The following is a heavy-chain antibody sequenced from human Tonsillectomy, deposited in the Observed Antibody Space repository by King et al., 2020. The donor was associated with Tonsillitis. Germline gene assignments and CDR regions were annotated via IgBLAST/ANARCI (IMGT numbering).Heavy chain of an antibody. V-gene: IGHV3-9*01. CDR2: FSWNSGRI. CDR3: AKGRGATGYFDS. Sequence: VQLVESGGGLVQPGRSLRLSCAASGFTFDDYAMHWVRQAPGKGLEWVSGFSWNSGRIEYADSVKGRFTISRDDAKNSLYLQMNILRPEDTALYYCAKGRGATGYFDSWGQGTLVTVSS. J-gene: IGHJ4*02. D-gene: IGHD1-26*01. CDR1: GFTFDDYA.